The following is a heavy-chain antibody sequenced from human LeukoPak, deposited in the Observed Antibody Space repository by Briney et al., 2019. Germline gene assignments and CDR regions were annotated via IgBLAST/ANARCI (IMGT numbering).Heavy chain of an antibody. CDR3: ARDRPRIAVAGGGPYYFDY. J-gene: IGHJ4*02. V-gene: IGHV1-2*02. CDR1: GYTFTGYY. D-gene: IGHD6-19*01. Sequence: ASVKVSCKASGYTFTGYYMHWVRQAPGQGLEWMGWINPNGGGTNYAQKFQGRVTMTRDTSISTAYMELSRLRSDDTAVYYCARDRPRIAVAGGGPYYFDYWGQGTLVTVSS. CDR2: INPNGGGT.